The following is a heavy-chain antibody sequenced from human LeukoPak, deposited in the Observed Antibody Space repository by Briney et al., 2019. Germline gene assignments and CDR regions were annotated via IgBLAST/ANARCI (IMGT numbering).Heavy chain of an antibody. Sequence: ASVKVSCKAAGYTFTGHYMHWLRQAPGQGLEWMGWINPYSGDTKYAQKFQGRVTMTRDTSISTAYMELSRLRSDDTAVYYCARDGAETAMAEDYWGQGTLVTVSS. CDR2: INPYSGDT. CDR3: ARDGAETAMAEDY. CDR1: GYTFTGHY. D-gene: IGHD5-18*01. V-gene: IGHV1-2*02. J-gene: IGHJ4*02.